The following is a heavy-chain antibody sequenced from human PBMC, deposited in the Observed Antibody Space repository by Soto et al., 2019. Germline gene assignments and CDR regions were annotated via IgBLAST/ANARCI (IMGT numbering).Heavy chain of an antibody. V-gene: IGHV4-31*03. CDR2: IYYGGNT. J-gene: IGHJ6*02. D-gene: IGHD2-2*01. Sequence: TSETLSLTCSVSGRSTSSVGYYWSWIRQRPGKGLEWIGHIYYGGNTDYNPSLESRVFISVDTSTNKLSLRLTSVTVADTAVYYCAKADSSSSRDFGMDAWGQGTSVTVSS. CDR1: GRSTSSVGYY. CDR3: AKADSSSSRDFGMDA.